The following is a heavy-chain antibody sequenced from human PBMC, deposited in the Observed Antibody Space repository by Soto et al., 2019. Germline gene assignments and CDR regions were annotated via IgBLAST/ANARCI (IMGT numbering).Heavy chain of an antibody. V-gene: IGHV2-5*02. D-gene: IGHD3-22*01. CDR1: GFSLSTSGVG. CDR3: AHSTDRNSSGYPDAFDI. J-gene: IGHJ3*02. Sequence: QITLKESGPTLVKPTQTLTLTCTFSGFSLSTSGVGVGWIRQPPGKALEWLALIYWDDDKRYSQSLKSRLTITKYTPNNQVVLTMANMDPVDTATYYCAHSTDRNSSGYPDAFDIWGQGTMVTVSS. CDR2: IYWDDDK.